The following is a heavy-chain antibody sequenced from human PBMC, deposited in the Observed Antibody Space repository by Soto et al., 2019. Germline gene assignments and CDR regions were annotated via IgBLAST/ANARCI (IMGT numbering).Heavy chain of an antibody. CDR2: IYYNGNT. Sequence: QVQLQESGPGLVKPSQTLSLTCAVSGVSISSGDYYWTRIRQPPGKGLEYIGYIYYNGNTYYNPSLKSRVTISLDTSKNHFSLSLRSVTAADTAVYYCARGVVGTTLHDAFDIWGQGTMVTVSS. J-gene: IGHJ3*02. V-gene: IGHV4-30-4*01. CDR1: GVSISSGDYY. CDR3: ARGVVGTTLHDAFDI. D-gene: IGHD1-26*01.